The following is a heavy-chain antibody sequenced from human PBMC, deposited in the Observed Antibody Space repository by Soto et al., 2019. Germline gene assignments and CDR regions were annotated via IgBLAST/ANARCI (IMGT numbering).Heavy chain of an antibody. V-gene: IGHV4-30-4*01. Sequence: SETLSLTCTVSGVSISSGDYYWSWIRQTPGKGLEWIGYIYYSESTYYNPSLKSRVTISGDTSKNQFSLKLTSVTAADTAVYYCARVSGIYYYGMDVWGQGTTVTVS. CDR1: GVSISSGDYY. J-gene: IGHJ6*02. CDR2: IYYSEST. D-gene: IGHD3-10*01. CDR3: ARVSGIYYYGMDV.